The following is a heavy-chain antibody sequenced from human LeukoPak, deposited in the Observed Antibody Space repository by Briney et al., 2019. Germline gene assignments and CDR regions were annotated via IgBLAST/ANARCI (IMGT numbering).Heavy chain of an antibody. CDR2: INPSGGST. Sequence: ASVTVSCKASGYTFTSYYMHWVRQAPGQGLEWMGIINPSGGSTSYAQKLQGRVTMTRDTSTSTVYMELSSLRSEDTAVYYCARVLGSGSYLDYWGQGTLVTVSS. V-gene: IGHV1-46*01. CDR1: GYTFTSYY. D-gene: IGHD1-26*01. CDR3: ARVLGSGSYLDY. J-gene: IGHJ4*02.